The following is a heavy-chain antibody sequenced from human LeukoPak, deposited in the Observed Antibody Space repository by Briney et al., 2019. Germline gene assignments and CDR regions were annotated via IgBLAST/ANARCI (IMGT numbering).Heavy chain of an antibody. CDR3: ASGGDPVKYYGEYFQY. Sequence: QPGGSLRLSCAASGFTFSNYGRHWLRQGPGKGLVWVSRIRSDGTSTSYADSVKGRFTISRDNAKNTLYLQMSSLRAEDTAVYYCASGGDPVKYYGEYFQYWGQGTLVTVSS. CDR2: IRSDGTST. CDR1: GFTFSNYG. J-gene: IGHJ1*01. V-gene: IGHV3-74*01. D-gene: IGHD2-21*02.